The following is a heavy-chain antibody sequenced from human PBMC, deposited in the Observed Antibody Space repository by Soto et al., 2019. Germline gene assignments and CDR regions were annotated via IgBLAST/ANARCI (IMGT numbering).Heavy chain of an antibody. CDR3: AKDGLERRPYYFDY. D-gene: IGHD1-1*01. CDR1: GFTFGSYA. CDR2: VTGGGDST. V-gene: IGHV3-23*01. Sequence: LRLSFAASGFTFGSYAMSWVRQAPGKGLEWVSAVTGGGDSTFYADSVKGRFTVSRDNSKNTLYLQMNSLRVEDTAIYYCAKDGLERRPYYFDYWGQGTLVTVS. J-gene: IGHJ4*02.